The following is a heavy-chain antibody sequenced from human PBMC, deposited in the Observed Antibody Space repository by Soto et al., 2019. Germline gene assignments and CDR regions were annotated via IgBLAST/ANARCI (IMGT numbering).Heavy chain of an antibody. D-gene: IGHD3-10*01. CDR3: ARFGELLYYFDS. CDR2: ISYDGSNK. V-gene: IGHV3-30*03. Sequence: GGSLRLSCAASGFTFSSYGMHWVRQAPGKGLEWVAVISYDGSNKYYADSVKGRSTISRDNSLYLQMNSLRAEDTAVYYCARFGELLYYFDSWGQGALVTVSS. CDR1: GFTFSSYG. J-gene: IGHJ4*02.